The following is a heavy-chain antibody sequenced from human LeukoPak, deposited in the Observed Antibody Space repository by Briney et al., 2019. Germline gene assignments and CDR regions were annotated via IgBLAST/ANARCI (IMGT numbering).Heavy chain of an antibody. CDR3: ARGGGYSYGSFDY. D-gene: IGHD5-18*01. CDR2: IQYDGTNK. J-gene: IGHJ4*02. Sequence: GGSLRLSCAASGFTFSSYAMHWVRQAPGKGLEWVTFIQYDGTNKYYADSVKGRFTISRDNSKNTLYLQMNSLRPEDTAVYYCARGGGYSYGSFDYWGQGTLVTVSS. V-gene: IGHV3-30*02. CDR1: GFTFSSYA.